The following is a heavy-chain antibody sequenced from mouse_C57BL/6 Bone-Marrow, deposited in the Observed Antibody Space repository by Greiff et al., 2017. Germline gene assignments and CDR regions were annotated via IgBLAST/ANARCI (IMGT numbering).Heavy chain of an antibody. CDR2: FHPYNDDT. CDR3: ARGGNYGGYYFDY. J-gene: IGHJ2*01. D-gene: IGHD2-1*01. CDR1: GYTFTTYP. Sequence: QVQLKESGAELVKPGASVKMSCKTSGYTFTTYPIEWMKQNHGKSLEWIGNFHPYNDDTKYNEKFKGKATLTVEKSSSTVYLELSRLTSDDSAVYYCARGGNYGGYYFDYWGQGTTLTVSS. V-gene: IGHV1-47*01.